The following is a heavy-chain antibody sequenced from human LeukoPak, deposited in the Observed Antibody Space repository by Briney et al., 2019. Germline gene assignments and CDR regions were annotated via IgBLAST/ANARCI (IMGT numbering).Heavy chain of an antibody. CDR2: INPSGGST. D-gene: IGHD6-13*01. CDR1: GYTFTSYY. V-gene: IGHV1-46*01. Sequence: ASVKVSCKASGYTFTSYYMHWVRQAPGQGLEWMGIINPSGGSTSYAQKFQGRVTMTRDTSTSTVYMELSSLRSEDTAVYYCARGHFIAAAGGEPRGSYYMDVWAKGPRSPSP. J-gene: IGHJ6*03. CDR3: ARGHFIAAAGGEPRGSYYMDV.